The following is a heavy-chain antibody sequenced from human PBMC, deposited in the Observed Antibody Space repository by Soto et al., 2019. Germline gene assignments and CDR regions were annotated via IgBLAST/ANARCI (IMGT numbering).Heavy chain of an antibody. CDR2: INHSGST. D-gene: IGHD3-3*01. Sequence: ETLSLTCAVYGGSFSGYYWSWIRQPPGKGLEWIGEINHSGSTNYNPSLKSRVTISVDTSKNQFSLKLSSVTAADTAVYYCARVPSKIRFLAHDYWGQGTLVTVSS. J-gene: IGHJ4*02. V-gene: IGHV4-34*01. CDR1: GGSFSGYY. CDR3: ARVPSKIRFLAHDY.